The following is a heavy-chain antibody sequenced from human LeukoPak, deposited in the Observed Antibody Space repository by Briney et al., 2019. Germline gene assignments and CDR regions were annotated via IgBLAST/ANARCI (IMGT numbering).Heavy chain of an antibody. V-gene: IGHV4-39*07. J-gene: IGHJ3*02. CDR3: ARDYYYDSSGYIRMDDAFDI. Sequence: SETLSLTCTVSGGSISSSSYYWGWIRQPPGKGLEWIGRIYTSGSTNYNPSLKSRVTMSVDTSKNQFSLKLSSVTAADTAVYYCARDYYYDSSGYIRMDDAFDIWGQGTMVTVSS. CDR2: IYTSGST. CDR1: GGSISSSSYY. D-gene: IGHD3-22*01.